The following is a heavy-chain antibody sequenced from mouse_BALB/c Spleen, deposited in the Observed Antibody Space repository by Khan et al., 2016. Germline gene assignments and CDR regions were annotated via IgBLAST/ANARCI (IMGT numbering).Heavy chain of an antibody. D-gene: IGHD3-2*02. CDR2: VSYSGST. J-gene: IGHJ2*01. CDR1: GYSITSDYA. CDR3: ARTFLRLCYFDD. Sequence: EVQLQESGPGLVKPSQSLSLTCTVTGYSITSDYAWNWIRQFPGNKLEWMGYVSYSGSTNYNPSLKSRISITRDTSKSQFFLQLNCVTTEDTATYYGARTFLRLCYFDDWGQGTTLTVSS. V-gene: IGHV3-2*02.